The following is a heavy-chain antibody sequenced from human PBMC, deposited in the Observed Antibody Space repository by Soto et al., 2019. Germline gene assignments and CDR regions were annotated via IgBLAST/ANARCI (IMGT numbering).Heavy chain of an antibody. V-gene: IGHV3-30-3*01. Sequence: QVYLVESGGGVVQPGRSLRLSCAASGFMFRNHAMHWVRQAPGKGLDWVAVISFDGGNDFYADSVKGRFTISRDNSRNTLYLQMDSLRPEDTAVYYCARDAVHVTKIVFVTPMDSWGQGDLVTVSA. J-gene: IGHJ4*02. CDR2: ISFDGGND. D-gene: IGHD2-15*01. CDR1: GFMFRNHA. CDR3: ARDAVHVTKIVFVTPMDS.